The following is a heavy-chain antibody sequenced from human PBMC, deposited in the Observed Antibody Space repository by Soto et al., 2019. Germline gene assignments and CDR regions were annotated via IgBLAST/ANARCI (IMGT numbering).Heavy chain of an antibody. CDR1: GGTFSSYA. J-gene: IGHJ6*02. V-gene: IGHV1-69*01. CDR3: AREKARLAAATPDYYYGMDV. CDR2: IIPIFGTA. Sequence: QVQLVQSGAEVKKPGSSVKVSCKASGGTFSSYAISWVRQAPGQGLEWMGGIIPIFGTANYAQKFQGRVTITADESTSTAYMELSSLRSEDTAVYYCAREKARLAAATPDYYYGMDVWGQRTTVTVSS. D-gene: IGHD6-13*01.